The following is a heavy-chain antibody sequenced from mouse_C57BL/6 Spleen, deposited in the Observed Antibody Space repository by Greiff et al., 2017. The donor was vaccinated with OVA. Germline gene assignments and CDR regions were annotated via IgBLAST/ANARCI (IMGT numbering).Heavy chain of an antibody. CDR1: GYTFTGYW. J-gene: IGHJ3*01. D-gene: IGHD2-4*01. CDR3: ASPSYDYDGEECAY. CDR2: ILPGSGGT. V-gene: IGHV1-9*01. Sequence: VQLQESGAELMKPGASVKLSCKATGYTFTGYWIEWVKQRPGHGLEWIGEILPGSGGTNYTEKFKGKATFTADTSSNTAYMQLSSLTTEDSAIYFCASPSYDYDGEECAYWGRGTLVTVAA.